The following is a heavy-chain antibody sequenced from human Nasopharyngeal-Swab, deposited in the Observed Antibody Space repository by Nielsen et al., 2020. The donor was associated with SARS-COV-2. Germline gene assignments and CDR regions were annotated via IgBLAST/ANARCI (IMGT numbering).Heavy chain of an antibody. Sequence: GGSLRLSCAASGFIFSASAMHWVRQAPGKGLEWLGRIGDKDHNYATTYGASVKGGFTISRDDSKNTAFLQMDSLKTEDTALYYCTTDFYFDYWGQGTLVTVSS. CDR2: IGDKDHNYAT. J-gene: IGHJ4*02. CDR3: TTDFYFDY. CDR1: GFIFSASA. V-gene: IGHV3-73*01.